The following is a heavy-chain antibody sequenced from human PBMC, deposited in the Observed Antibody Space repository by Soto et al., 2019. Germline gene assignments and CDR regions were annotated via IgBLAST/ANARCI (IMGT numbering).Heavy chain of an antibody. D-gene: IGHD2-15*01. Sequence: SETLSLTCTVSGGSISSYYWSWIRQPPGKGLEWIGYIYYSGGTNYNPSLKSRVTISVDTSKNQFSLKLSSVTAADTAVYYCVRVSFSCGSCFFFDPWGQGTLVTVS. J-gene: IGHJ5*02. CDR2: IYYSGGT. CDR1: GGSISSYY. CDR3: VRVSFSCGSCFFFDP. V-gene: IGHV4-59*01.